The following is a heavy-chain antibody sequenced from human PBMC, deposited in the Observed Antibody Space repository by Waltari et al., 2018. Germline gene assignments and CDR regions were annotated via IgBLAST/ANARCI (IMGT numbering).Heavy chain of an antibody. CDR3: ANLPSRVGATLSDY. D-gene: IGHD1-26*01. CDR1: GFTFSSYA. J-gene: IGHJ4*02. CDR2: IIGSGGST. Sequence: EVQLLESGGGLVQPGGSLRLSCVASGFTFSSYAMSWVRQAPGKGVEWVSAIIGSGGSTYYADSVKGRFTISRDNSKNTLYLQMNSLRAEDTAVYYCANLPSRVGATLSDYWGQGTLVTVSS. V-gene: IGHV3-23*01.